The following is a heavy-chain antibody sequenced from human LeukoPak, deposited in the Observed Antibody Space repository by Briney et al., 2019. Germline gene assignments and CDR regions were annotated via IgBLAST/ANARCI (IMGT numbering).Heavy chain of an antibody. Sequence: PGRSLRLSCAASGLTFSSYAMHWVRQALGKGLEWVAVISYDGSNKYYADSVKGRFTISRDNSKNTLYLQMNSLRAEDTAVYYCARDLWTDYWGQGTLVTVSS. CDR3: ARDLWTDY. CDR1: GLTFSSYA. J-gene: IGHJ4*02. V-gene: IGHV3-30*04. D-gene: IGHD3/OR15-3a*01. CDR2: ISYDGSNK.